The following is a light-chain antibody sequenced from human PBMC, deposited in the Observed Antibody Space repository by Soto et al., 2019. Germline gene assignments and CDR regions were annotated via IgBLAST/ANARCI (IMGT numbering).Light chain of an antibody. CDR2: AAY. V-gene: IGKV1-39*01. CDR1: QTISKY. Sequence: DIQMTQSPSFLSASVGDRVTITCRASQTISKYLNWYQHKPGKAPNLLIYAAYHLRVGVPTRLNGSGTGTSFTLTISNRQHEDFATCYCQQTYSNPRTFRRGTKQELK. J-gene: IGKJ1*01. CDR3: QQTYSNPRT.